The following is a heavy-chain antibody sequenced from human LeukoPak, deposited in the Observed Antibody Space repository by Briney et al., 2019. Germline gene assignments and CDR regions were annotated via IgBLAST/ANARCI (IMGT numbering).Heavy chain of an antibody. CDR2: INPNSGGT. CDR3: ARHFRIFGIPDYYGMDV. V-gene: IGHV1-2*02. CDR1: GYTFTGYY. J-gene: IGHJ6*02. Sequence: ASVKVSCEASGYTFTGYYMHWVRQAPGQGLEWMGWINPNSGGTNYAQKFQGRVTMTRDTSISTAYMELSRLRSDDTAVYYCARHFRIFGIPDYYGMDVWGQGTTVTVSS. D-gene: IGHD3-3*01.